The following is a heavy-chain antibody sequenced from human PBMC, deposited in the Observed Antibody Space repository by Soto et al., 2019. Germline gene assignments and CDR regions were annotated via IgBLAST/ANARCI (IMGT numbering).Heavy chain of an antibody. CDR2: ISYDGSNK. CDR1: GFTFSSYG. Sequence: GVSLSLSCAASGFTFSSYGMHCVRQAPGKGLEWVAVISYDGSNKYYADSVKGRFTISRDNSKNTLYLQMNSLRAEDTAVYYCAKDYGGNSYFDYWGQGTLVTVSS. V-gene: IGHV3-30*18. J-gene: IGHJ4*02. D-gene: IGHD4-17*01. CDR3: AKDYGGNSYFDY.